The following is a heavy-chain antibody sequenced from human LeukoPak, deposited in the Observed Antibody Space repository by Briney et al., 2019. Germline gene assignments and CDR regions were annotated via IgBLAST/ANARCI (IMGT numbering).Heavy chain of an antibody. Sequence: SETLSLTCSVSGGSIINSNFYWAWIRQPPGKGLEWIGSIYYSGSTYYNPSLKSRVTISVDTSKNQFSLKLSSVTAADTAVYYCARGSVLRHFNYWGQGTPVTVSS. CDR3: ARGSVLRHFNY. J-gene: IGHJ4*02. CDR1: GGSIINSNFY. CDR2: IYYSGST. D-gene: IGHD3-3*01. V-gene: IGHV4-39*01.